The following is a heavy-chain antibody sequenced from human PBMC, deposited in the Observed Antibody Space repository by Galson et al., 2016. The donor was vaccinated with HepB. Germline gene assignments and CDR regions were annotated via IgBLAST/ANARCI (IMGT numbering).Heavy chain of an antibody. CDR3: ARPLPNVGYGMDV. J-gene: IGHJ6*02. CDR2: ISFDGSDE. CDR1: GFSFRSYA. V-gene: IGHV3-30*14. Sequence: SLRLSCAASGFSFRSYAMHWVRQVPGTGLEWVAVISFDGSDEYYADSVKGRFTISRHNSKNTLYLQMNSLRTEDTAVYYCARPLPNVGYGMDVWGQGTTVTVS. D-gene: IGHD2-15*01.